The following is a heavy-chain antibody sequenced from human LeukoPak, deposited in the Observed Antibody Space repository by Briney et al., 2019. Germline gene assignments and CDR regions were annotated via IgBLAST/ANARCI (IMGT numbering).Heavy chain of an antibody. Sequence: GGSLRLSCAASGFTFSNAWMSWVRQAPGKGLEWVGRIKSKTDGGTTDYAAPVKGRFTISRDDSKNTLYLQMNSLKTEDTAVYYCTTANPYSSGYLEFDYWGQGTLVTVSS. CDR2: IKSKTDGGTT. D-gene: IGHD3-22*01. J-gene: IGHJ4*02. V-gene: IGHV3-15*01. CDR1: GFTFSNAW. CDR3: TTANPYSSGYLEFDY.